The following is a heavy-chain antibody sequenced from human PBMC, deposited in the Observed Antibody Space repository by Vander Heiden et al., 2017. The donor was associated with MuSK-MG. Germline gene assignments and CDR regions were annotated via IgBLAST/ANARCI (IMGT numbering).Heavy chain of an antibody. J-gene: IGHJ4*02. V-gene: IGHV3-30-3*01. CDR3: ARAQQPVLDY. D-gene: IGHD6-13*01. Sequence: QVQLVESGGGVVQPGRSLRLSCAASGFTFSSYAMHWVRQAPGKGLEWVAVISYDGSNKYYADSVKGRFTISRDNSKNTLYLQMNSLRAEDTAVYYCARAQQPVLDYWGQGTLVTVSS. CDR1: GFTFSSYA. CDR2: ISYDGSNK.